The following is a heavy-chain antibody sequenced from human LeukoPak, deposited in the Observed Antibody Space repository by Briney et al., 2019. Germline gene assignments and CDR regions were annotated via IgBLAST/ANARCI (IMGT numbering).Heavy chain of an antibody. Sequence: GGSLRLSCAASGFTFSSYSMNWVRQAPGKGLEWVSYISSSSSTIYYADSVEGRFTISRDNAKNSLYLQMNSLRAEDTAVYYCARAAADRNYYYYMDVWGKGTTVTVSS. D-gene: IGHD6-13*01. V-gene: IGHV3-48*04. CDR2: ISSSSSTI. CDR1: GFTFSSYS. CDR3: ARAAADRNYYYYMDV. J-gene: IGHJ6*03.